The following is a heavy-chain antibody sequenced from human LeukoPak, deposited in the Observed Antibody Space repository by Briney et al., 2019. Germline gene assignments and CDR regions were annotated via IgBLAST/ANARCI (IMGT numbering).Heavy chain of an antibody. J-gene: IGHJ4*02. V-gene: IGHV3-30*02. CDR2: IRDDGSNK. Sequence: GGSLRLSCAVSGFTFSSYGMHWVRQAPGKGLEWVAFIRDDGSNKYYADSVKGRFTISRDDSKNTLYLQMNSLKTEDTAVYYCTTKPLGYCSSSSCYSYFDYWGQGTLVTVSS. CDR3: TTKPLGYCSSSSCYSYFDY. D-gene: IGHD2-2*01. CDR1: GFTFSSYG.